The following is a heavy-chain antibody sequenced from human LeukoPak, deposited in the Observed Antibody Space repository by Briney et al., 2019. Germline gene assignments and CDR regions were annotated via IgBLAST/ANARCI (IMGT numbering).Heavy chain of an antibody. CDR1: GGSISSYY. V-gene: IGHV4-59*01. Sequence: PSETLSLTCAVSGGSISSYYWSWIRQPPGKGLEWIGNIYYSGSTNYNPSLKSRVTISVDTSKNQFSLKLSSLTAADTAVYYCARDRAVAVGWFDPWGQGTLVTVSS. J-gene: IGHJ5*02. CDR3: ARDRAVAVGWFDP. CDR2: IYYSGST. D-gene: IGHD6-19*01.